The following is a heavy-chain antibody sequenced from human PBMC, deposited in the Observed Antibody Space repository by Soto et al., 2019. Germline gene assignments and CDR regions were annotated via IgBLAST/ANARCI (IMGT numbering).Heavy chain of an antibody. V-gene: IGHV1-46*01. CDR2: INPSGGST. J-gene: IGHJ4*02. D-gene: IGHD5-12*01. Sequence: ASVKVSCKASGYTFTHYYIHWVRQAPGQGLEWMGMINPSGGSTDYAQKFQGRVTMTTDTSTTTVSLKLSSVTAADTAVYYCARAGIEMATNYYFDYWGQGTLVTVSS. CDR1: GYTFTHYY. CDR3: ARAGIEMATNYYFDY.